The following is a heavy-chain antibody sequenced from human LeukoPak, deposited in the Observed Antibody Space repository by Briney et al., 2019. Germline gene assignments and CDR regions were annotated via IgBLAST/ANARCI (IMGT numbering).Heavy chain of an antibody. CDR1: GFTFSSYS. CDR2: ISSSSSYI. V-gene: IGHV3-21*01. J-gene: IGHJ4*02. D-gene: IGHD1-26*01. CDR3: ATEYEERSYPPFDY. Sequence: GGSLRLSCAASGFTFSSYSMNWVRQAPGKGLEWVSSISSSSSYIYYADSVKGRFTISRDNAKNSLYLQMNSLRAEDTAVYYCATEYEERSYPPFDYWGQGTPVTVSS.